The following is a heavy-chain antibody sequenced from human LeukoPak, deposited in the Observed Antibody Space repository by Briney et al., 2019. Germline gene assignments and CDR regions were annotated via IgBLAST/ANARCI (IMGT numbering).Heavy chain of an antibody. CDR1: GGSISSGNYY. CDR2: IYTSGST. J-gene: IGHJ4*02. Sequence: SETLSLTCTVSGGSISSGNYYWYWIRQPAGKGLEWIGRIYTSGSTNYNPSLKSRVTISLDTSKNQFSLKLSSVTAADTAVYYCARANWYFDYWGQGTLVTVSS. CDR3: ARANWYFDY. D-gene: IGHD1-1*01. V-gene: IGHV4-61*02.